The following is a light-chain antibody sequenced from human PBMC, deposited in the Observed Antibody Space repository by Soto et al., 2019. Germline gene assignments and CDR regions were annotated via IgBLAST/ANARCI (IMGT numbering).Light chain of an antibody. CDR3: QQYSDCWT. J-gene: IGKJ1*01. CDR1: QSVKNN. V-gene: IGKV3-15*01. CDR2: GAS. Sequence: EIVMTQSPATLSVSPGERATLSCRASQSVKNNLAWYQQKPGQAPRLLIYGASTKAIGIPARFSGSGSETDFTLTISSLESDDFAVYYCQQYSDCWTFGQGTHVENK.